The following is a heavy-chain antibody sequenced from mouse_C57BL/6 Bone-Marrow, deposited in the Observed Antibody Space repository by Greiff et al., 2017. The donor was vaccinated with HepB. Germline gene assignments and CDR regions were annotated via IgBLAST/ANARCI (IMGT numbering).Heavy chain of an antibody. V-gene: IGHV1-26*01. J-gene: IGHJ4*01. CDR1: GYTFTDYY. CDR3: ARAHYDYGAY. D-gene: IGHD2-4*01. CDR2: INPNNGGT. Sequence: VQLQQSGPELVKPGASVKISCKASGYTFTDYYMNWVNQSHGKSLEWIGDINPNNGGTSYNQKFKGKATLTVDKSSSTAYMELRSLTSEDSAVYYCARAHYDYGAYWGQGTSVTVSS.